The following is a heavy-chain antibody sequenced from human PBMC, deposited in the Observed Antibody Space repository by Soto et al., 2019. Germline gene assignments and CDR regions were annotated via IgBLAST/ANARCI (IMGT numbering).Heavy chain of an antibody. CDR1: GFSFSSSW. V-gene: IGHV3-7*03. Sequence: PGGSLRLSCAASGFSFSSSWMSWVRQSPGKGLEWVAHIKPDGSDKYYADSVKGRFTFSRDNARNSLSLQMTSLRVEDTGVYFYARARLGDPDFDSWGQGTRVTVSS. J-gene: IGHJ4*02. CDR2: IKPDGSDK. CDR3: ARARLGDPDFDS. D-gene: IGHD3-16*01.